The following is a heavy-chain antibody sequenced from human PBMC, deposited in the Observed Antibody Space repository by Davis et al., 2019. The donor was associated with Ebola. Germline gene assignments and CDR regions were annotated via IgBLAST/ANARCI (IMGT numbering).Heavy chain of an antibody. CDR3: AKAPCSGGSCYMAPSSLFDY. CDR2: LGLSADT. Sequence: GESLKISCAASGFVFSSYVMSWVRRAPGKGLEWVSPLGLSADTYYADSAKGRFTITRNNSKNTPHLQMNSLRVEDTAIYYCAKAPCSGGSCYMAPSSLFDYWGQGTLVTVSS. D-gene: IGHD2-15*01. V-gene: IGHV3-23*01. CDR1: GFVFSSYV. J-gene: IGHJ4*02.